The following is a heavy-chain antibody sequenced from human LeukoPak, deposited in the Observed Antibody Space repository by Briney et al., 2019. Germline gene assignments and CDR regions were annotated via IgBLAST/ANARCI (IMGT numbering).Heavy chain of an antibody. CDR1: GFTVSSNY. V-gene: IGHV3-66*01. CDR3: ARERGGYYEKNGYSDY. Sequence: GGSLRLSCAASGFTVSSNYMSWVRQAPGKGLEWVSVIYSGGATYYADSVKGRFTISRDNSKNTLYLQMSRLRAEDTAVYYCARERGGYYEKNGYSDYWGQGTLVTVSS. D-gene: IGHD3-16*01. J-gene: IGHJ4*02. CDR2: IYSGGAT.